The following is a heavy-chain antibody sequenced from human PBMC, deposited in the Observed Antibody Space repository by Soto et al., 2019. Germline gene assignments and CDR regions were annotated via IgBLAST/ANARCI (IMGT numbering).Heavy chain of an antibody. CDR2: IYHSGST. CDR3: ARSETYGDYVVRYFDY. D-gene: IGHD4-17*01. V-gene: IGHV4-4*02. CDR1: SGSISSSNW. J-gene: IGHJ4*02. Sequence: SETLSLTCAVSSGSISSSNWWSWVRQPPGKGLEWIGEIYHSGSTNYNPSLKSRVTISVDKSKNQFSLKLSSVTAADTAVYYCARSETYGDYVVRYFDYWGQGTLVTVSS.